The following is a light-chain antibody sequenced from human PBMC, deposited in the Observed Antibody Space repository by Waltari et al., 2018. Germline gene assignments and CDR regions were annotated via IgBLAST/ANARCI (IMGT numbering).Light chain of an antibody. CDR3: QQYHNWPPWT. CDR1: QSVSTK. Sequence: EIVMTQSPATLSVSPGEGVTLSCRASQSVSTKLAWYQLKPGQATRLLIYDASSRATGIPARFSGSGSGTEFTLTISSLQSEDFALYYCQQYHNWPPWTFGQGTKVEIK. J-gene: IGKJ1*01. V-gene: IGKV3D-15*01. CDR2: DAS.